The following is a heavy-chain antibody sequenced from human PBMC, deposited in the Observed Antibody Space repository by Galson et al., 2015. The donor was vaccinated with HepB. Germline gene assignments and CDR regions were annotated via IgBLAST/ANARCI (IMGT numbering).Heavy chain of an antibody. CDR3: ARGSYSNPDYYYYYRLDV. Sequence: SVKVSCKASGGTFSSYAISWVRQAPGQGLEWMGGIIPIFNIATYAHNFQGRVTITADKSTSTVYMELSLRSEDTAVYYCARGSYSNPDYYYYYRLDVWGQGTTVTASS. CDR1: GGTFSSYA. D-gene: IGHD4-11*01. V-gene: IGHV1-69*10. CDR2: IIPIFNIA. J-gene: IGHJ6*02.